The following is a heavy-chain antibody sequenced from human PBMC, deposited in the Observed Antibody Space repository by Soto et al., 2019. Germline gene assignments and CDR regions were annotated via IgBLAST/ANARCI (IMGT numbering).Heavy chain of an antibody. Sequence: QVQLVESGGGVVQPGRSLRLSYAASGFTFSSYGMHWVRQAPGKGLEWVAVISYDGSNKYYADSVKGRFTISRDNSKNTLYLQMNSLRAEDTAVYYCANSFNDYGDYGGDYWGQGTLVTVSS. V-gene: IGHV3-30*18. CDR1: GFTFSSYG. CDR2: ISYDGSNK. CDR3: ANSFNDYGDYGGDY. D-gene: IGHD4-17*01. J-gene: IGHJ4*02.